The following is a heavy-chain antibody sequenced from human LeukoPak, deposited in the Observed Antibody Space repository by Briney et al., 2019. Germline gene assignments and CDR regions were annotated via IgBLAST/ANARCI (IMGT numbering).Heavy chain of an antibody. J-gene: IGHJ2*01. V-gene: IGHV3-23*01. Sequence: PAGSLRLSCAASGFTFSAYAMSWVRQAPGEGLEWVSTISNGGGMTYDAASVKSRLTISRDNSKNTLYLQMNRLRADDTAVYYCAKYRGAAVNAWHFDLWGRGTLVTVSS. D-gene: IGHD1-26*01. CDR2: ISNGGGMT. CDR3: AKYRGAAVNAWHFDL. CDR1: GFTFSAYA.